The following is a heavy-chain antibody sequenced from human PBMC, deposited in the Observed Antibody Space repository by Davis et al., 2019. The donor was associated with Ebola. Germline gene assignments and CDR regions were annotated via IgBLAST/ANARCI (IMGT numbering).Heavy chain of an antibody. J-gene: IGHJ5*02. CDR3: ARSITMVRGVTWFDP. D-gene: IGHD3-10*01. Sequence: ASVKVSCKASGYTFISYGISWVRQAPGQGLEWMGWISAYNGNTNYAQKLQGRVTMTTDTSTSTAYMELRSLRSDDTAVYYCARSITMVRGVTWFDPWGQGTLVTVSS. V-gene: IGHV1-18*04. CDR2: ISAYNGNT. CDR1: GYTFISYG.